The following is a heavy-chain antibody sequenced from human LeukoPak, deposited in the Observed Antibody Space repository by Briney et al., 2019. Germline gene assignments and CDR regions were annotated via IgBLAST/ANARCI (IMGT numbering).Heavy chain of an antibody. CDR3: TTPAAGPRAEYSLH. CDR1: GFTFSSYS. J-gene: IGHJ1*01. CDR2: ISDNSVYI. V-gene: IGHV3-21*01. D-gene: IGHD2-2*01. Sequence: GGSLRLSCAASGFTFSSYSMNWVRQAPVKGLEWVSSISDNSVYIYSADSVKGRFATSRDNAQNSLYLQMNSLRAEDTAVYYCTTPAAGPRAEYSLHWGQGTLVTVSS.